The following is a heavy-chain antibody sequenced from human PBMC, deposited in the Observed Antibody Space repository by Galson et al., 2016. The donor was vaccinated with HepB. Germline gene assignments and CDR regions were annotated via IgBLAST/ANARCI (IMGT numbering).Heavy chain of an antibody. CDR3: AIGIPIAGAATNHDV. CDR1: GYTLAELS. D-gene: IGHD6-13*01. CDR2: FDPENGKT. Sequence: SVKVSCKVSGYTLAELSIHWVRQTPGKALEWMGGFDPENGKTLYSRKFQGRVAMTEDTSTDTVYMELSSLRSDDTAHYYCAIGIPIAGAATNHDVWGQGTAFTVSS. J-gene: IGHJ6*02. V-gene: IGHV1-24*01.